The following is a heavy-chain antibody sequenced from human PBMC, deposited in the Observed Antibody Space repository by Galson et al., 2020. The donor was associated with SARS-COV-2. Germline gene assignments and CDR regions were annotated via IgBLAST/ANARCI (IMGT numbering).Heavy chain of an antibody. D-gene: IGHD3-22*01. Sequence: GESLKISCVASGFAFSSNGMHWVRQAPGKGLEWVAVVSYDGSNKYYADSVKGRFTISRENSRNTLYLQMSSLRTEDTAVYYCAKGAYDSSGYYTFDYWGQGTLVTVSS. J-gene: IGHJ4*02. CDR2: VSYDGSNK. CDR3: AKGAYDSSGYYTFDY. CDR1: GFAFSSNG. V-gene: IGHV3-30*18.